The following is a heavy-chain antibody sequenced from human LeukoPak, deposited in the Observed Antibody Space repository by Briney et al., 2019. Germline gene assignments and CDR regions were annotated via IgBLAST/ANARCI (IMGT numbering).Heavy chain of an antibody. CDR2: ISGSGDNT. D-gene: IGHD6-13*01. CDR1: GFNFSSDA. J-gene: IGHJ4*02. CDR3: AKKGSTWHFAY. V-gene: IGHV3-23*01. Sequence: PGGSLRLSCAASGFNFSSDAMIWVRQAPGKGLDWVSAISGSGDNTFYADSVKGRFTISRDNSKNTLYLQMHTLRAEDTAVYYCAKKGSTWHFAYWGQGTLVTVSS.